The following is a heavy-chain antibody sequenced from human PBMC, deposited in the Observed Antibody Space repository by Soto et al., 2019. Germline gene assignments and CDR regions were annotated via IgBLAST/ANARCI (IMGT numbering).Heavy chain of an antibody. CDR1: RFTFSSYG. D-gene: IGHD3-10*01. CDR3: ARDWRYYYGSGSYYTENWFDP. CDR2: IWYDGSNK. J-gene: IGHJ5*02. V-gene: IGHV3-33*01. Sequence: GGSLRLSCAASRFTFSSYGMHWVRQAPGKGLEWVAVIWYDGSNKYYADSVKGRFTISRDNSKNTLYLQMNSLRAEDTAVYYCARDWRYYYGSGSYYTENWFDPWGQGTLVTVSS.